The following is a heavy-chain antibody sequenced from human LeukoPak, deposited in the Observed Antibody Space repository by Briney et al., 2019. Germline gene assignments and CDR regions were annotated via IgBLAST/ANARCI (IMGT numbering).Heavy chain of an antibody. J-gene: IGHJ4*02. V-gene: IGHV3-23*01. Sequence: GGSLRLSCAASGFTFSSYAMSWVRQAPGKGLEWVSAISGSGGSTYYADSVKGRFTISRDNSKNTLYLQMNSLRAEDTAVYYCAKGDYSSSWYDQNFDYWGQGTLVPVSS. D-gene: IGHD6-13*01. CDR1: GFTFSSYA. CDR3: AKGDYSSSWYDQNFDY. CDR2: ISGSGGST.